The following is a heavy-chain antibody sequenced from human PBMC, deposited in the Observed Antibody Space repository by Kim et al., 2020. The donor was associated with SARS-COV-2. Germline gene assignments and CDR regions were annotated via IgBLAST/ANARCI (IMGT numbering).Heavy chain of an antibody. D-gene: IGHD2-15*01. CDR2: IDPSDSYT. V-gene: IGHV5-10-1*01. CDR1: GYSFTSYW. J-gene: IGHJ6*02. Sequence: GESLKISCKGSGYSFTSYWISWVRQMPGKGLEWMGRIDPSDSYTNYSPSFQGHVTISADKSISTAYLQWSSLKASDTAMYYCARRPALGYCSGGSCYGDYYYGMDVWGQGTTVTVSS. CDR3: ARRPALGYCSGGSCYGDYYYGMDV.